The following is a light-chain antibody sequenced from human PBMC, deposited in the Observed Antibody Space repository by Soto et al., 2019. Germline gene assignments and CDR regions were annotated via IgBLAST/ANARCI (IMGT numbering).Light chain of an antibody. CDR3: QQYGSSSWT. CDR1: QSVSSNY. V-gene: IGKV3-20*01. J-gene: IGKJ1*01. CDR2: GAS. Sequence: EIVLTQSPGTLSLSPGERATLSCRASQSVSSNYLAWFQQKPGQAPRLLIYGASSRATGIPDRFSGGESGTDFTLTISRLEPEDFAVYYCQQYGSSSWTFGQGTKVDIK.